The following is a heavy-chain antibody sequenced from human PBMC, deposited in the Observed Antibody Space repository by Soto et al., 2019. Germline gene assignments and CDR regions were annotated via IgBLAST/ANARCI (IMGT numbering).Heavy chain of an antibody. CDR3: ARVFGYSYGEFDY. Sequence: LRLSCAASGFAFSRISMNWVRPAPGKGLEWVSSISSSSSYIYYADSVKCRFTISRDNAKNSLYLQMNSLRAEDRAVYYCARVFGYSYGEFDYWGQGP. J-gene: IGHJ4*02. CDR1: GFAFSRIS. CDR2: ISSSSSYI. D-gene: IGHD5-18*01. V-gene: IGHV3-21*01.